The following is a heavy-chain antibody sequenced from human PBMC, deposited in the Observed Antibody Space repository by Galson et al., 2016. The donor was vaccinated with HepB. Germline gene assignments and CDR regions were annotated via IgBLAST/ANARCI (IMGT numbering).Heavy chain of an antibody. V-gene: IGHV2-5*02. CDR3: AHLHLLTRYYCARDQFKKIWFGDPPDYYYGMDV. Sequence: PALVKPTQTLTLTCTSSGFSLSTSGVGVGWIRQPPGKALECLALIYWDDDKRYSTSLRSRLTITKDTSKNQVVLTMTNMDPVDTATYYFAHLHLLTRYYCARDQFKKIWFGDPPDYYYGMDVWGQGTTVTVSS. J-gene: IGHJ6*02. CDR1: GFSLSTSGVG. CDR2: IYWDDDK. D-gene: IGHD3-10*01.